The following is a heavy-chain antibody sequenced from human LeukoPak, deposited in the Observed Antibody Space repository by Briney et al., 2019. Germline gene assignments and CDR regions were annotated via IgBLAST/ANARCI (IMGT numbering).Heavy chain of an antibody. CDR1: GYTFTNYG. CDR2: ISPYNGNT. Sequence: ASVKVSCKTSGYTFTNYGISWVRQAPGQGLEWTGWISPYNGNTNYAQKLQGRVTMTTDTSTSTAYMEVRSLRADDTAVYYCARAPTENYYGSGSYFVGYYYYYMDVWGKGTTVTVSS. J-gene: IGHJ6*03. V-gene: IGHV1-18*01. CDR3: ARAPTENYYGSGSYFVGYYYYYMDV. D-gene: IGHD3-10*01.